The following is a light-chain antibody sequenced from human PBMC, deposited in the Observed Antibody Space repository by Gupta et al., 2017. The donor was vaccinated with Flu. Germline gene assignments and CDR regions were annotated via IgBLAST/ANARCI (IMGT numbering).Light chain of an antibody. Sequence: DLVMTQSPDSLAVSLGERATINCNSSQSGLSSSNNQNYLSWYQQKPGQPPKLLICWASTRESGVPDRFSGSGSGTDFTLTISSLQAEDVAVYYCQQYVNAPWTFGQGTKVEIK. V-gene: IGKV4-1*01. CDR2: WAS. CDR1: QSGLSSSNNQNY. CDR3: QQYVNAPWT. J-gene: IGKJ1*01.